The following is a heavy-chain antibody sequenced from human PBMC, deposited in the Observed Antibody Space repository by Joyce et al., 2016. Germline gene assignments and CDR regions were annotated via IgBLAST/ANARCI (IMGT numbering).Heavy chain of an antibody. CDR3: ARGGIVYDYSMDL. J-gene: IGHJ6*02. V-gene: IGHV3-21*02. D-gene: IGHD3-22*01. CDR2: ISSDSTYI. Sequence: EVQLVESGGGMVKPGGSLRISCASSGFTFSTSGWSGFRRAPGKGLEWVSAISSDSTYIFYADSVKGRFTVSRDNAKNSLYLQMNSLRAEDTAVFFCARGGIVYDYSMDLWGQGTTVTVSS. CDR1: GFTFSTSG.